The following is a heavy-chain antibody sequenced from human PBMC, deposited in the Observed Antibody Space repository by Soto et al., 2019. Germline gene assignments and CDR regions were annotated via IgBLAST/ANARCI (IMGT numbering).Heavy chain of an antibody. Sequence: EVQLVESGGGLVKPGGSLRLSCEGSGFTFNPYNMNWVRQAPGKGLEWVASISTSSSYIYYAASVEGRFTVSRDNAKNSLELQMSDLIYEDTAVYYWARGLERATSNSWFDSWGQGTQVTVSS. V-gene: IGHV3-21*01. J-gene: IGHJ5*01. CDR3: ARGLERATSNSWFDS. CDR1: GFTFNPYN. CDR2: ISTSSSYI. D-gene: IGHD1-1*01.